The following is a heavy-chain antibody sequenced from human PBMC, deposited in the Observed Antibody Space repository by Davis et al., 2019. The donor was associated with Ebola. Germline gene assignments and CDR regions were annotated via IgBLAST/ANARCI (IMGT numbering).Heavy chain of an antibody. CDR3: AKELGRSTTHYYHFYALDV. CDR1: GFTFSSYA. Sequence: PSETLSLTCAASGFTFSSYAVSWVRQIPGRGLEWVSAISGTGENTYYADSVRGRFTISRDNARSTLYLQMNSLRAEDTALYYCAKELGRSTTHYYHFYALDVWGQGTTVTVSS. CDR2: ISGTGENT. J-gene: IGHJ6*02. V-gene: IGHV3-23*01. D-gene: IGHD3-10*01.